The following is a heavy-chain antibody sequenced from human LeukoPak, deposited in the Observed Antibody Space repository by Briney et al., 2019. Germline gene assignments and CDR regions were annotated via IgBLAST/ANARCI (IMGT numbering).Heavy chain of an antibody. CDR2: ISHIGGST. V-gene: IGHV3-23*01. Sequence: PGGSLRLSCAASGFTFSSDAMSWVRQAPGKGLEWVSAISHIGGSTYYADSVKGRFTISRGNSKNTLYLQMNTLRSEDTATYYCAKGGWLGIFQNYYTDVWGKGTTVTVSS. D-gene: IGHD6-19*01. CDR3: AKGGWLGIFQNYYTDV. CDR1: GFTFSSDA. J-gene: IGHJ6*03.